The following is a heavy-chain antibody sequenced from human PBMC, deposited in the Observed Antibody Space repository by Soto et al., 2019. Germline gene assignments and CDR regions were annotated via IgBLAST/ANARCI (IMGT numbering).Heavy chain of an antibody. D-gene: IGHD6-6*01. J-gene: IGHJ4*02. CDR3: ASSSPFHY. V-gene: IGHV4-39*01. Sequence: TVPRTGAGCGGSVSSRGCYWCWIRKPPGKGLEWIGTIYYSGSTYYNPSLKSRVSISIDTSRNQFSLKLTSVTAADTGVYYCASSSPFHYWGPGILVTVSS. CDR2: IYYSGST. CDR1: GGSVSSRGCY.